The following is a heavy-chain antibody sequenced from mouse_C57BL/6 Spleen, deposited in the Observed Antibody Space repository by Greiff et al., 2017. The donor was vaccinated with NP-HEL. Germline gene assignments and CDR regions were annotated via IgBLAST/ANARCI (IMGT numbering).Heavy chain of an antibody. J-gene: IGHJ2*01. D-gene: IGHD4-1*01. CDR1: GYSITSGYY. Sequence: EVKLMESGPGLVKPSQSLSLTCSVTGYSITSGYYWNWIRQFPGNKLEWMGYISYDGSNNYNPSLKNRISITRDTSKNQFFLKLNSVTTEDTATYYCAREVNWDERGFDYWGQGTTLTVSS. CDR3: AREVNWDERGFDY. V-gene: IGHV3-6*01. CDR2: ISYDGSN.